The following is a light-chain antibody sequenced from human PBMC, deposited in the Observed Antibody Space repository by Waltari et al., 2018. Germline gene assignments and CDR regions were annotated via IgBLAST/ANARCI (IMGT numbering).Light chain of an antibody. CDR1: QSVSKY. Sequence: CRASQSVSKYLAWYQQKPGQAPRLLIYDASTRATGIPDRFSATGCGTDFSLSISRLEPEDFAVYYCQKYGTLPATFGQGTKVQMK. CDR2: DAS. J-gene: IGKJ1*01. CDR3: QKYGTLPAT. V-gene: IGKV3-20*01.